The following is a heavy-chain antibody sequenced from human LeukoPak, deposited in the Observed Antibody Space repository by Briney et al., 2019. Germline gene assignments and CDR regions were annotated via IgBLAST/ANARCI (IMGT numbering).Heavy chain of an antibody. J-gene: IGHJ4*02. Sequence: GGSLRLSCVAPGISLNEYWMHWVRQAPGKGLVWVSRINSDGSTTSFADSVKGRFTISRDNAKNTVYLQMNSLRAEDTAVYYCVRGYCSSTSCPTLYYYWGQGTLVTVSS. D-gene: IGHD2-2*01. V-gene: IGHV3-74*01. CDR2: INSDGSTT. CDR1: GISLNEYW. CDR3: VRGYCSSTSCPTLYYY.